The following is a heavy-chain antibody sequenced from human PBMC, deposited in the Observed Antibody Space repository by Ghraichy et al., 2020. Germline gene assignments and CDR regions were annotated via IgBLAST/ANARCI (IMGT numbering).Heavy chain of an antibody. CDR1: GFTVSSNY. J-gene: IGHJ4*02. Sequence: GESLNISCAASGFTVSSNYMSWVRQAPGKGLEWVSVIYSGGSTYYADSVKGRFTISRDNSKNTLYLQMNSLRAEDTAVYYCATSRKDFSSWAAPIIDYWGQGTLVTVSS. D-gene: IGHD6-13*01. CDR3: ATSRKDFSSWAAPIIDY. V-gene: IGHV3-53*01. CDR2: IYSGGST.